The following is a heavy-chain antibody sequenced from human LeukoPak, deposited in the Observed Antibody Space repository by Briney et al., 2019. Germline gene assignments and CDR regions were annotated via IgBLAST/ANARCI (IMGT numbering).Heavy chain of an antibody. J-gene: IGHJ5*02. CDR2: IYYSGST. Sequence: PSETLSLTCTVSGGSISSYYWSWIRQPPGKGLGWIGYIYYSGSTNCNPSLKRRVTISVDTSKNQFSLKLSSVTAADTAVYYCARANNWFDPWGQGTLVTVSS. CDR1: GGSISSYY. V-gene: IGHV4-59*01. CDR3: ARANNWFDP.